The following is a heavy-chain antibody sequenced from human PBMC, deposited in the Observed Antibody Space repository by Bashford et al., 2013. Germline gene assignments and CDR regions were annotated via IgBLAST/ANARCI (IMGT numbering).Heavy chain of an antibody. Sequence: GSLRLSCAASGFTFSSYSMNWVRQAPGKGLEWVSSISSSSSYIYYADSVKGRFTISRDNAKNSLYLQMNSLRAEDTAVYYCARDQGRFLEWFAYYYGMDVWGQGTTVTVSS. V-gene: IGHV3-21*01. J-gene: IGHJ6*02. CDR2: ISSSSSYI. D-gene: IGHD3-3*01. CDR1: GFTFSSYS. CDR3: ARDQGRFLEWFAYYYGMDV.